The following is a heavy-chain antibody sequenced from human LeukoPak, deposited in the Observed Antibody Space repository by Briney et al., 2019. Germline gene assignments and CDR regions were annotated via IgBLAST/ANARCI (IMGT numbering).Heavy chain of an antibody. CDR2: IYYSGSA. J-gene: IGHJ6*02. CDR3: ARDLWVSKGPTLYSSAYYYYGMDV. V-gene: IGHV4-59*01. Sequence: SETLSLTCTVSGGSISSYYWSWIRQPPGKGLEWIGYIYYSGSANYNPSLKSRVTISVDTSKNQFSLKLSSVTAADTAVYYCARDLWVSKGPTLYSSAYYYYGMDVWGQGTTVTVSS. D-gene: IGHD6-25*01. CDR1: GGSISSYY.